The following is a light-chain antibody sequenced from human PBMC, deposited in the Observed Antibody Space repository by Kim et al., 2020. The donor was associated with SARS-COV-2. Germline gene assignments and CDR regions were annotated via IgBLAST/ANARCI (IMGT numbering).Light chain of an antibody. V-gene: IGLV2-14*03. CDR1: SSDIGAYDY. J-gene: IGLJ3*02. CDR2: DVT. CDR3: CSHTIRGVHWV. Sequence: SITFSCTGTSSDIGAYDYVSWYQQYPGKAPALLIYDVTNRPSGVSDRFSGSKSGNTASLTISGLQAEDEADYFCCSHTIRGVHWVFGGGTQLTVL.